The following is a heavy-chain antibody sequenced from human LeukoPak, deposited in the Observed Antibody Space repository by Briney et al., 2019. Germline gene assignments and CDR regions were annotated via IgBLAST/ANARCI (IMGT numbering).Heavy chain of an antibody. CDR3: ARAHASAYFDVFDI. V-gene: IGHV4-4*07. CDR2: IYSNGSP. D-gene: IGHD2-8*01. J-gene: IGHJ3*02. Sequence: PSETLSLTCSVSGGSINRYYFSWIRQPAGKGLEWIGRIYSNGSPDYNPSLKSRVTMSVDTSKNEVSLKLSSVTAADTAVYYCARAHASAYFDVFDIWGQGTMVTGSS. CDR1: GGSINRYY.